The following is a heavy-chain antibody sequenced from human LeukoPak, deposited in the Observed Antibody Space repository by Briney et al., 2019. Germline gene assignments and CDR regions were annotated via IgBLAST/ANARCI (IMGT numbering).Heavy chain of an antibody. V-gene: IGHV3-23*01. Sequence: QTGGSLRLSCAASGFTFSSYAMSWVRQAPGKGLEWVSVISGSGSGTYYADSVKGRFTISRDNSKNTMFLQMNSLRAEDTAVFYCAKHRGSGWYPARSSFDYWGQGTLVTVSS. D-gene: IGHD6-19*01. CDR3: AKHRGSGWYPARSSFDY. J-gene: IGHJ4*02. CDR2: ISGSGSGT. CDR1: GFTFSSYA.